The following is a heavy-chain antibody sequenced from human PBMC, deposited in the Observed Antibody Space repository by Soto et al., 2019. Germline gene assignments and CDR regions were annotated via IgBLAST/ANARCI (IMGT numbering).Heavy chain of an antibody. CDR1: GFTFSDYY. D-gene: IGHD3-10*01. CDR2: ISSSSSYT. Sequence: PGGSLRLSCAASGFTFSDYYMSWIRQAPGKGLEWVSYISSSSSYTNYADSVKGRFTISRDNAKNSLYLQMNSLRAEDTAVYYCARWDDYYGSGSYYNKGGLFDYWGQGTLVTVSS. V-gene: IGHV3-11*03. CDR3: ARWDDYYGSGSYYNKGGLFDY. J-gene: IGHJ4*02.